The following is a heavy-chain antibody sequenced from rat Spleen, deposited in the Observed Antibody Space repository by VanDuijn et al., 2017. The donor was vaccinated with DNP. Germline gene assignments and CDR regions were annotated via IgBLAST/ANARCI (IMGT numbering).Heavy chain of an antibody. D-gene: IGHD1-3*01. V-gene: IGHV5S13*01. CDR1: GFTFSYYG. Sequence: EVQLVESGGDLVQPGGSLKLSCIASGFTFSYYGMAWVRQAPKKGLEWVASISASGGSTSYRDSVKGRFTISRDNAKSTLYLQMDSLRSEDTATYYCARHNYGSYLPDYWGQGVMVTVSS. J-gene: IGHJ2*01. CDR2: ISASGGST. CDR3: ARHNYGSYLPDY.